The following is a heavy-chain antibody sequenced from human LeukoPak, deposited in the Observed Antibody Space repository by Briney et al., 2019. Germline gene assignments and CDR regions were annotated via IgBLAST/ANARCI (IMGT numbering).Heavy chain of an antibody. D-gene: IGHD2-15*01. CDR2: IKKDGSDK. CDR1: GFTFSSYW. CDR3: LTSTRSHRFDY. Sequence: GGSLRLFCAASGFTFSSYWMCWVRQARGKGLEWVAIIKKDGSDKYYVDYMKGRFIISRDNAKKSLYLQMNSLRAEDTAVYYCLTSTRSHRFDYWGQGPLVTVSS. J-gene: IGHJ4*02. V-gene: IGHV3-7*01.